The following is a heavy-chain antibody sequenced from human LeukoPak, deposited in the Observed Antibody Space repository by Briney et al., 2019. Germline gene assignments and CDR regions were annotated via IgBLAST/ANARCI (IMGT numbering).Heavy chain of an antibody. J-gene: IGHJ3*02. Sequence: GGSLRLSCAASGFTFSSYSMNWVRQAPGKGLEWVSSISSSSSYIYYADSVKGRFTISRDNAKNSLYLQMNSLRAEDTAVYYCARVGGSYYYDSSGYYHEGDAFDIWGQGTVVTVSS. D-gene: IGHD3-22*01. V-gene: IGHV3-21*01. CDR2: ISSSSSYI. CDR3: ARVGGSYYYDSSGYYHEGDAFDI. CDR1: GFTFSSYS.